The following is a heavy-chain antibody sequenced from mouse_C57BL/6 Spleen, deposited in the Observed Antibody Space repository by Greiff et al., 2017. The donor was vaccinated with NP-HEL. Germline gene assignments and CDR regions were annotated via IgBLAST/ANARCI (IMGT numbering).Heavy chain of an antibody. V-gene: IGHV5-4*01. CDR1: GFTFSSYA. Sequence: EVQGVESGGGLVKPGGSLKLSCAASGFTFSSYAMSWVRQTPEKRLEWVATISDGGSYTYYPDNVKGRFTISRDNAKNNLYLQMSHLKSEDTAMYYCARDQGITTVVPFDYWGQGTTLTVSS. CDR3: ARDQGITTVVPFDY. D-gene: IGHD1-1*01. CDR2: ISDGGSYT. J-gene: IGHJ2*01.